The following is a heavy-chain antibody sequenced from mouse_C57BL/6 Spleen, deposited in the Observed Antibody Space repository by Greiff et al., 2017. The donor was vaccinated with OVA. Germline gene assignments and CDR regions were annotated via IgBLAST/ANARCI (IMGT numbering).Heavy chain of an antibody. V-gene: IGHV1-53*01. D-gene: IGHD2-3*01. J-gene: IGHJ1*03. CDR3: ARDAYDYWYFDV. Sequence: QVQLQPPGTALVKPGASVKLSCTASGYTFTSYWMHWVQQPPGQGLEWIGNLNPSNGGTNYNEKFKSQATLTVDKSSSTAYMQLSSLTSEDSAVYYCARDAYDYWYFDVWGTGTTVTVSS. CDR1: GYTFTSYW. CDR2: LNPSNGGT.